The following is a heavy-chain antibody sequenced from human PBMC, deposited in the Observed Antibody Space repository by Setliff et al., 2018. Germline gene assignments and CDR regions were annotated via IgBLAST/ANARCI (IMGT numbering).Heavy chain of an antibody. D-gene: IGHD2-8*01. V-gene: IGHV1-18*01. CDR2: ISAYNGKT. CDR3: LRLVRYCTKIACQATSGDEV. J-gene: IGHJ4*02. Sequence: RASVKVSCKTSGHITTYGITWVRQAPGQGLEWVGWISAYNGKTYSAQKFQDRVTLTTHTSTNMGYLELRGLRSDDTAVYYCLRLVRYCTKIACQATSGDEVWGLGTLVTVSS. CDR1: GHITTYG.